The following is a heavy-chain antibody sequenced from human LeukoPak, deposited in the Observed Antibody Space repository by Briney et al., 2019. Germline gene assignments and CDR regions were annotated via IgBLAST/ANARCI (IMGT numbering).Heavy chain of an antibody. V-gene: IGHV3-66*01. J-gene: IGHJ4*02. CDR1: GLTVSSNY. CDR2: IYSGGST. Sequence: TGGSLRLSCAASGLTVSSNYMSWVRQAPGKGLEWVSVIYSGGSTYYADSVKDRFTTSRDNAKNTLYLQMNSLRAEDTAVYYCARDLWYYGSGSYYVLDYWGQGTLVTVSS. CDR3: ARDLWYYGSGSYYVLDY. D-gene: IGHD3-10*01.